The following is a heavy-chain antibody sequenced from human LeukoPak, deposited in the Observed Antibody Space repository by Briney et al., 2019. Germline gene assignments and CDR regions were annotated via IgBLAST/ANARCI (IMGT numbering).Heavy chain of an antibody. D-gene: IGHD6-19*01. V-gene: IGHV3-53*05. CDR3: AKGGSVAAPQPSDY. CDR2: IYSGGYT. J-gene: IGHJ4*02. CDR1: GFIVSDKY. Sequence: GGSLRLSCAASGFIVSDKYMSWVRQAPGKRLEWVSVIYSGGYTFYSDSVKGRFTISRDNSKNTLYLQMNSLRAEDTAVYYCAKGGSVAAPQPSDYWGQGTLVTVSS.